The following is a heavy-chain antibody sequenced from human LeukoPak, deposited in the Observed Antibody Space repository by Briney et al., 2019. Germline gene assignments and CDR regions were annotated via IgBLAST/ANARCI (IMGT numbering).Heavy chain of an antibody. CDR3: ASRPKSSIAARPGYFQH. Sequence: SETLSLTCTVSGGSISSYYWSWIRQPPGKGLEWIGYIYTSGSTNYNPSLKSRVTISVDTSKNQSSLKLSSVTAADTAVYYCASRPKSSIAARPGYFQHWGQGTLVTVSS. CDR1: GGSISSYY. D-gene: IGHD6-6*01. CDR2: IYTSGST. V-gene: IGHV4-4*09. J-gene: IGHJ1*01.